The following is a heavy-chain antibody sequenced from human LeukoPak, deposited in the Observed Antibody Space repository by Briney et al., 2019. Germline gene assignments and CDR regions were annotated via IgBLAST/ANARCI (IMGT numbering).Heavy chain of an antibody. CDR3: TRASKDGYDY. J-gene: IGHJ4*02. V-gene: IGHV3-49*04. CDR2: IRSKAYGGTT. D-gene: IGHD5-24*01. CDR1: GFTFGDYA. Sequence: PGGSLRLSCTASGFTFGDYAMSWVRQAPGNGLEWVGFIRSKAYGGTTEYAASVKGRFTIPRDDSKSIAYLQMNSLKTEDTAVYYCTRASKDGYDYWGQGTLVTVSS.